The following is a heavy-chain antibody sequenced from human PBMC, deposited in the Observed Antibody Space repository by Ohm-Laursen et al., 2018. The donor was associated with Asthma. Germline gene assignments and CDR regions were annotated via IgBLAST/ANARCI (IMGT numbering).Heavy chain of an antibody. CDR2: INSVFATT. J-gene: IGHJ4*02. CDR3: GRKRGSCITSTCCSLDF. CDR1: GGTFSSYA. Sequence: SVKVSCKTSGGTFSSYAIGWVRQAPGQGLEGRGGINSVFATTDYGQKFRGRVTITADESTATVYMELSSLRSDDTALYYCGRKRGSCITSTCCSLDFWGQGTLITVSS. D-gene: IGHD2-2*01. V-gene: IGHV1-69*13.